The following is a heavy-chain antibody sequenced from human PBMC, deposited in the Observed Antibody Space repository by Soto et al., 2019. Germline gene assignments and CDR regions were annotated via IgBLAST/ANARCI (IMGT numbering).Heavy chain of an antibody. CDR3: AKDLRITIFGVVTHYGMDV. CDR2: ISWNSGSI. CDR1: GFTFDDYA. Sequence: GGSLRLSCAASGFTFDDYAMHWVRQAPGKGLEWVSGISWNSGSIGYADSVKGRFTISRDNAKNSLYLQMNSLRAEDTALYYCAKDLRITIFGVVTHYGMDVWGQGTTVTVSS. J-gene: IGHJ6*02. D-gene: IGHD3-3*01. V-gene: IGHV3-9*01.